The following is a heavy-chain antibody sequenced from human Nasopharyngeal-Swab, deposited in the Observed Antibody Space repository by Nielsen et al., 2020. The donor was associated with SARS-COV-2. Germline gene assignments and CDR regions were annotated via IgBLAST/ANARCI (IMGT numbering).Heavy chain of an antibody. Sequence: VRQAPGKGLEWVAVISYDGSNKYYADSVKGRFTISSDNSKNTLYLQMNSLRAEDTAVYYCAKLIEEGSGSYYALYYYYGMDVWGQGTTVTVSS. CDR3: AKLIEEGSGSYYALYYYYGMDV. J-gene: IGHJ6*02. D-gene: IGHD3-10*01. CDR2: ISYDGSNK. V-gene: IGHV3-30*18.